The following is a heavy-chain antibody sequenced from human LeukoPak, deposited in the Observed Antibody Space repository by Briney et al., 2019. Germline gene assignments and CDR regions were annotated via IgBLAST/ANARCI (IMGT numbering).Heavy chain of an antibody. CDR1: GFTFDDYA. CDR3: AKGHLTWGSSFDY. CDR2: IGWNSGSI. J-gene: IGHJ4*02. V-gene: IGHV3-9*01. Sequence: GRSLRLSCAASGFTFDDYAMHWVRQAPGKGLEWVSGIGWNSGSIGYADSVKGRFTISRDNAKNSLYLQMNSLRAEDTALYYCAKGHLTWGSSFDYWGQGTLVTVSS. D-gene: IGHD1-26*01.